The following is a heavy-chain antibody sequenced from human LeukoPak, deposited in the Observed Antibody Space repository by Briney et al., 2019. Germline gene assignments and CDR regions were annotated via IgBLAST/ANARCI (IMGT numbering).Heavy chain of an antibody. V-gene: IGHV3-23*01. Sequence: GGSLRLSCAASGFTFSTYDMSWVRQAPGKGLEWVSAISGSGGSIYYADSVKGRFTISRDNSKNTLYLQMSSLRGEDTAFYYCAKLVYSSGWRDYWGQGTLVTVSS. CDR3: AKLVYSSGWRDY. CDR2: ISGSGGSI. J-gene: IGHJ4*02. CDR1: GFTFSTYD. D-gene: IGHD6-19*01.